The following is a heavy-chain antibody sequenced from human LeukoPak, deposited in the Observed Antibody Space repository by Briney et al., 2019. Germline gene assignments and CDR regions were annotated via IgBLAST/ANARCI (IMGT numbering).Heavy chain of an antibody. J-gene: IGHJ4*02. CDR2: IYHSGST. V-gene: IGHV4-30-2*01. D-gene: IGHD2-15*01. CDR3: ARGEVVGRLDY. Sequence: PSQTLSLTCTVSGGPISSGGYYWSWIRQPPGKGLEWIGYIYHSGSTYYNPSLKGRVTISVDRSKNQFSLKLSSVTAADTAVYYCARGEVVGRLDYWGQGTLVTVSS. CDR1: GGPISSGGYY.